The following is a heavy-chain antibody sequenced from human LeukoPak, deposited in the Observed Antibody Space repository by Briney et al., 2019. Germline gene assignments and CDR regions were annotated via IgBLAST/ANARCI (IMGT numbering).Heavy chain of an antibody. J-gene: IGHJ4*02. Sequence: GGSLRLSCAASGFTFSSYGMHWARQAPGKGLEWVANMKEDGTRKYYLDSVEGRFTISRNNAKNTVFLQMNSLRVEDTAVYYCAKDDWGPAYWGQGTLVTVSS. CDR3: AKDDWGPAY. D-gene: IGHD3-9*01. CDR1: GFTFSSYG. CDR2: MKEDGTRK. V-gene: IGHV3-7*01.